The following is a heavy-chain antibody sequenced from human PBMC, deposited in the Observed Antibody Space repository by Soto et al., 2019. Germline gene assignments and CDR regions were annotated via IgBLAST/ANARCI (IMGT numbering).Heavy chain of an antibody. CDR2: IKSKTDGGTT. V-gene: IGHV3-15*01. CDR1: GFTFSNAW. D-gene: IGHD3-3*01. Sequence: GGSLRLSCAASGFTFSNAWMSWVRQAPGKGLEWVGRIKSKTDGGTTDYAAPVKGRFTISRDDPKNTLYLQMNSLKTEDTAVYYCTTLATYYDFWSGYYTVGYYYYYMDVWGKGTTVTVSS. CDR3: TTLATYYDFWSGYYTVGYYYYYMDV. J-gene: IGHJ6*03.